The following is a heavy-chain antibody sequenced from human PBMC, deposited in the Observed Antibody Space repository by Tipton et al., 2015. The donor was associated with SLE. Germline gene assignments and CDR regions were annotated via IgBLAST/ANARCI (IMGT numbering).Heavy chain of an antibody. J-gene: IGHJ5*02. CDR3: AIGTRWFDP. V-gene: IGHV4-31*03. CDR1: GGSIFNGGYY. D-gene: IGHD1-1*01. CDR2: IDYSGNT. Sequence: LRLSCTVSGGSIFNGGYYWSWIRQHPGKGLEWIGYIDYSGNTYYKSSLKSRITVSLDTSRNQFSLQLRSVAAADTAVYYCAIGTRWFDPWGQGTLVTVSS.